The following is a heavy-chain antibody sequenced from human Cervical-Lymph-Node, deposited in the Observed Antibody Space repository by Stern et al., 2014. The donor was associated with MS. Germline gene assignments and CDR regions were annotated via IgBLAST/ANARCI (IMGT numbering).Heavy chain of an antibody. D-gene: IGHD1-14*01. J-gene: IGHJ5*02. Sequence: VQLLESGPGLVKPSGTLSLTCAVSSGSVTSGHWWIWVRQSPWKGLEWIGEIYHTGRTNYNPSLKSRVTISVDKSKNQFSLKLNSVTEADTAVYYCARDPDNRGCFDPGGKGTLVIVS. CDR2: IYHTGRT. CDR3: ARDPDNRGCFDP. V-gene: IGHV4-4*02. CDR1: SGSVTSGHW.